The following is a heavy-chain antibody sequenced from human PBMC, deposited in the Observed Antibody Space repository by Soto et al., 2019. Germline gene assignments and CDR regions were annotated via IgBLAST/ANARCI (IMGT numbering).Heavy chain of an antibody. CDR3: ARGPPLGY. CDR2: IYYSGTT. Sequence: SETLSLTCTVSGGSISSSSYYWGWIRQPPGKGLEWIGNIYYSGTTYYNPSLKSRVTISVDRSKNQFSLKLSSVTAADTAVYYCARGPPLGYWGQGTLVTVSS. V-gene: IGHV4-39*07. J-gene: IGHJ4*02. CDR1: GGSISSSSYY.